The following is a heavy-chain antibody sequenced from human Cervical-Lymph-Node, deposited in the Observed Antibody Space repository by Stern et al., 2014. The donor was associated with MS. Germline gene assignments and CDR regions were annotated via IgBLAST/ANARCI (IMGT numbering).Heavy chain of an antibody. J-gene: IGHJ6*02. CDR2: TRNKANSYTT. D-gene: IGHD1-26*01. Sequence: EVQLEESGGGLVQPGGSLRLSCAASGFTSSDHYMDWVRQAPGKGLEWGGRTRNKANSYTTVYAASVTGRFAISRDDSENSVYLQMNSLKIEDTAVYYCARGYHSFDVWGQGTTVTVSS. CDR3: ARGYHSFDV. CDR1: GFTSSDHY. V-gene: IGHV3-72*01.